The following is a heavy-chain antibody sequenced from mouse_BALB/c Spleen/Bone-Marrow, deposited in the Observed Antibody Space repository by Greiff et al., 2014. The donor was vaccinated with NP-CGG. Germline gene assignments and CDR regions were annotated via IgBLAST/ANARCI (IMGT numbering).Heavy chain of an antibody. D-gene: IGHD1-1*01. CDR3: ARYNYGSSQFAY. V-gene: IGHV14-3*02. Sequence: VQLKESGAELVKPGASVKLSCTASGFNIKDTYMHWVKQRPEQGLEWIGRIDPANGNTKYDPKFQGKATITADTSSNTAYLQLSSLTSEDTAVYYWARYNYGSSQFAYWGQGTLVTVSA. CDR1: GFNIKDTY. CDR2: IDPANGNT. J-gene: IGHJ3*01.